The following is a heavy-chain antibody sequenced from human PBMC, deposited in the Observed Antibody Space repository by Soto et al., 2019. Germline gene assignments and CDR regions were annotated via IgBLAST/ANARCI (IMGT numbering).Heavy chain of an antibody. CDR2: ISGSGGST. V-gene: IGHV3-23*01. D-gene: IGHD3-10*01. Sequence: GGSLRLSCAASGFTFSSYAMSWVRQAPGKGLEWVSAISGSGGSTYYADSVKGRFTISRDNSKNTLYLQMNSLRAEDTAVYYCAQAPAGRGSGSYYLRYYYYMDVWGKGTTVTVSS. CDR3: AQAPAGRGSGSYYLRYYYYMDV. CDR1: GFTFSSYA. J-gene: IGHJ6*03.